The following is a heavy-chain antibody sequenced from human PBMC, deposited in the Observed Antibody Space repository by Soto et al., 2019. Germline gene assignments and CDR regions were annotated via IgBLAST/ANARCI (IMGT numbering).Heavy chain of an antibody. CDR1: GFTFSSYA. D-gene: IGHD3-10*01. V-gene: IGHV3-23*01. J-gene: IGHJ6*02. Sequence: GGSLRLSCAASGFTFSSYAMSWVRQAPGKGLEWVSAISGSGGSTYYADSVKGRFTISRDNSKNTLYLQMNSLRAEDTAVYYCAKGPDIWFDYYYGMDVWGQGTTVTVSS. CDR3: AKGPDIWFDYYYGMDV. CDR2: ISGSGGST.